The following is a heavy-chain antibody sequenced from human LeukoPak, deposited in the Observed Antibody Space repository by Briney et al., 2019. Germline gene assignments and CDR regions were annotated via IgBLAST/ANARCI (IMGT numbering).Heavy chain of an antibody. D-gene: IGHD2-2*01. J-gene: IGHJ2*01. CDR2: INPSGGST. Sequence: ASVTVSCKASGYTFTSYYMHWVRQAPGQGLEWMGIINPSGGSTSYAQKFQDRVTMTTDTSTSTVYMESSSLRYEAPAVYYCARDRPPRLSFVVVQMGYFDLCGRGTLVTVSS. V-gene: IGHV1-46*03. CDR1: GYTFTSYY. CDR3: ARDRPPRLSFVVVQMGYFDL.